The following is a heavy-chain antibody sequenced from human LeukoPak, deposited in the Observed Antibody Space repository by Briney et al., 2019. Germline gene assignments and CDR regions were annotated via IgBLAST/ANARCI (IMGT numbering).Heavy chain of an antibody. CDR3: ARVGTGSFDY. CDR2: IYYSGNT. CDR1: GGSISTYY. J-gene: IGHJ4*02. D-gene: IGHD1-1*01. Sequence: SETLSLTCTVSGGSISTYYWSWIRQPPGKGLEWIGYIYYSGNTNYIPSLKSRVTISVDTSKNQFSLKLSSVTAADTAMYYCARVGTGSFDYWGQGTLVTVSS. V-gene: IGHV4-59*01.